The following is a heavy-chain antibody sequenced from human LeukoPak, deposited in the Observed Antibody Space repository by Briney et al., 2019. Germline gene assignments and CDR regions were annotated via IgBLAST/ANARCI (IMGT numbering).Heavy chain of an antibody. Sequence: ASVKVSCKASGYTFTGYYMHWVRQAPGQGLEWMGRIIPILGIANYAQKFQGRVTITADKSTSTAYMELSSLRSEDTAVYYCARDAGYSYGYDYWGQGTLVTVSS. V-gene: IGHV1-69*04. CDR1: GYTFTGYY. J-gene: IGHJ4*02. CDR2: IIPILGIA. D-gene: IGHD5-18*01. CDR3: ARDAGYSYGYDY.